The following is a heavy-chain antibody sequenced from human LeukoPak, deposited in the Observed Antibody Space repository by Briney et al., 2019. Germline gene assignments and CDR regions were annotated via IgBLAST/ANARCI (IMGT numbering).Heavy chain of an antibody. J-gene: IGHJ6*03. Sequence: PGGSLRLSCAASGFTFSSYSMNWVRQAPGKGLEWVSSISSSSSYIYYADSVKGRFTISRDSAKNSLYLQMNSLRAEDTAVYYCAREGGGTTVSPWYYYYYMDVWGKGTTVTVSS. CDR2: ISSSSSYI. V-gene: IGHV3-21*01. CDR3: AREGGGTTVSPWYYYYYMDV. D-gene: IGHD4-17*01. CDR1: GFTFSSYS.